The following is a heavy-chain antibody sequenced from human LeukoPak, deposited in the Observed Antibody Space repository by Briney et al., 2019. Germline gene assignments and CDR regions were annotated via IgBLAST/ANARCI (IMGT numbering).Heavy chain of an antibody. CDR1: GGSISSGDYY. CDR3: ARGITRRRTFDI. CDR2: IYYSGST. Sequence: SQTLSLTCTVSGGSISSGDYYWSWIRQPPGKGLEWIGYIYYSGSTYYNPSLKSRITISVDTSKNQFSLKLSSVTAADTALYYCARGITRRRTFDIWGQGTMVTVSS. V-gene: IGHV4-30-4*08. J-gene: IGHJ3*02. D-gene: IGHD3-10*01.